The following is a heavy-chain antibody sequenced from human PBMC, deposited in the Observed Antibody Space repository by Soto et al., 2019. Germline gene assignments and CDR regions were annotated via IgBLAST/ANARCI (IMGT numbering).Heavy chain of an antibody. CDR3: TRSTDIVVVVAANRTEKANWFDP. CDR1: GFTFSGSA. CDR2: IRSKANSYAT. D-gene: IGHD2-15*01. J-gene: IGHJ5*02. V-gene: IGHV3-73*02. Sequence: EVQLVESGGGLVQPGGSLKLSCAASGFTFSGSAMHWVRQASGKGLEWVGRIRSKANSYATAYAASVKGRFTISRDDSKHTAYLQMNSLKTEDTAVYYCTRSTDIVVVVAANRTEKANWFDPWGQGTLVTVSS.